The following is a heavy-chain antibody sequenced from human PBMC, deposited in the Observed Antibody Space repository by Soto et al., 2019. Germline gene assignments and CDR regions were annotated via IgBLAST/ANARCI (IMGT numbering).Heavy chain of an antibody. D-gene: IGHD2-15*01. CDR3: AREDCSGGSCYDSLVDY. CDR2: ISAYNGNT. V-gene: IGHV1-18*04. J-gene: IGHJ4*02. CDR1: GYTFTSYG. Sequence: QVQLVQSGAEVKKPGASVKVSCKASGYTFTSYGISWVRQAPGQGLEWMGWISAYNGNTNYAQKLQGRVTMTTDTSTSTAYMELRSLRSDDTAVYYCAREDCSGGSCYDSLVDYWGQGPLVTVSS.